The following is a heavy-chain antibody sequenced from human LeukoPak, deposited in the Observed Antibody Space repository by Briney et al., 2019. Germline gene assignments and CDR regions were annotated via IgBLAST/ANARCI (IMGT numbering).Heavy chain of an antibody. J-gene: IGHJ4*02. V-gene: IGHV3-23*01. CDR3: GGRDCSGGNCLHHFDY. CDR2: ISGCGAST. D-gene: IGHD2-15*01. Sequence: LPGGSLRLSCAASGFTFSNYAMSWIRHAPEKGLEWVSAISGCGASTFYADSVKGRFTISRDNSKNTLYLRMNSLKDDDTAAYYCGGRDCSGGNCLHHFDYWGQGTLVTVSS. CDR1: GFTFSNYA.